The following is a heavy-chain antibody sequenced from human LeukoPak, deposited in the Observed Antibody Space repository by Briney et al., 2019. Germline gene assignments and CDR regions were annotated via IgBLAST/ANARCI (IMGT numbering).Heavy chain of an antibody. CDR1: GGSISSSSYY. J-gene: IGHJ4*02. Sequence: SETLSLTCTVSGGSISSSSYYWGWIRQPPGKGLEWIGSIYYSGSTYYNPSLKSRVTISVDTSKNQFSLKLSSVTAADTAVYYCARLGYRIRIGDYWRQGTLVTVSS. CDR3: ARLGYRIRIGDY. V-gene: IGHV4-39*01. CDR2: IYYSGST. D-gene: IGHD2-15*01.